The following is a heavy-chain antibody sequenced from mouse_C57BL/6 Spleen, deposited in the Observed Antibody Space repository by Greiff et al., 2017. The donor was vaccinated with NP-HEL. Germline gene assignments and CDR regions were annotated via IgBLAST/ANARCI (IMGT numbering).Heavy chain of an antibody. CDR3: ARQDGYDVFDY. Sequence: EVNVVESGGDLVKPGGSLKLSCAASGFTFSSYGMSWVRQTPDKRLEWVATISSGGSYTYYPDSVKGRFTISRDNAKNTLYLQMSSLKSEDTAMYYCARQDGYDVFDYWGQGTTLTVSS. J-gene: IGHJ2*01. CDR1: GFTFSSYG. CDR2: ISSGGSYT. D-gene: IGHD2-2*01. V-gene: IGHV5-6*01.